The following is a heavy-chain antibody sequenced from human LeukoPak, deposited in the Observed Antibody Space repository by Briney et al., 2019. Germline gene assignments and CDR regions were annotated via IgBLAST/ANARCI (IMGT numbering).Heavy chain of an antibody. CDR1: GDSISSYY. Sequence: SETLSLTCTVSGDSISSYYWSWIRQPPGKGLEWIGYIHYSGSTNYNPSLKSRVTISVDTSKNQFSLILSSVTTADTAVYYCATGAAAGSNWFDPWGQGTLVTVSS. CDR3: ATGAAAGSNWFDP. D-gene: IGHD6-13*01. CDR2: IHYSGST. V-gene: IGHV4-59*01. J-gene: IGHJ5*02.